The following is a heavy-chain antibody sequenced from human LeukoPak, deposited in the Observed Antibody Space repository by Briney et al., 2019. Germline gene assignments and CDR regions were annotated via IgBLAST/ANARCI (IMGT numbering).Heavy chain of an antibody. V-gene: IGHV4-59*12. J-gene: IGHJ1*01. CDR1: GGSISRYY. Sequence: TSETLSLTCTVSGGSISRYYWSWIRQPPGKGLEWIGYIYYSGSTDYNPSLKSRVTISVDTSKNQFSLKLSSVTAADTAVYYCARGPSFQHWGQGTLVTVSS. CDR2: IYYSGST. CDR3: ARGPSFQH.